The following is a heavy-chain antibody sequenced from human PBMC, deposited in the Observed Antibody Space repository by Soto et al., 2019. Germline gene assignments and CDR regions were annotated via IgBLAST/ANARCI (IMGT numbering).Heavy chain of an antibody. D-gene: IGHD5-12*01. V-gene: IGHV4-31*03. Sequence: QVQLQESGPGLVKPSQTLSLTCTVSGGSISDDNYYWSWIRQHPGKGLEWIGYIHYSGTTYYNPSLMSRVAISVETSKNHFSLKLSSVTAADTAMYYCARDADGFNPWGQGTLVTVSS. J-gene: IGHJ5*02. CDR2: IHYSGTT. CDR1: GGSISDDNYY. CDR3: ARDADGFNP.